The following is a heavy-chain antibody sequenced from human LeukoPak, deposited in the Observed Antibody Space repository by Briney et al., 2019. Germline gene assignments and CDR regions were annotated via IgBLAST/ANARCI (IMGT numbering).Heavy chain of an antibody. CDR1: GFTFSSYA. CDR3: AKDGSTAMVPGDY. J-gene: IGHJ4*02. Sequence: GGSLRLSCATPGFTFSSYAMHWVRQAPGKGLEWAAVISYDGSNKYYADSVKGRFTISRDNSKNTLYLQMNSLRAEDTAVYYCAKDGSTAMVPGDYWGQGTLVTVSS. CDR2: ISYDGSNK. V-gene: IGHV3-30-3*01. D-gene: IGHD5-18*01.